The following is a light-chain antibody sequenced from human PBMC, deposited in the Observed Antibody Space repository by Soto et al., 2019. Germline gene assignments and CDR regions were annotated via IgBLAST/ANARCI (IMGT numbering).Light chain of an antibody. CDR3: QSYDSSLSGFYV. J-gene: IGLJ1*01. CDR1: SSNIGAGYD. V-gene: IGLV1-40*01. Sequence: QSVLTQPPSVSGAPGQRVTIPYTGSSSNIGAGYDVHWYQQLPGTAPKLLIYGNSNRPSGVPDRFSGSKSGTSASLAITGLQAEDEADYYCQSYDSSLSGFYVFGTGTKVTVL. CDR2: GNS.